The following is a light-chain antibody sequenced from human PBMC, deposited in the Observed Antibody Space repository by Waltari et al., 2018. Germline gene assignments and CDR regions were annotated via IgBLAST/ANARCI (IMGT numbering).Light chain of an antibody. Sequence: SALTQPASVSGAPGQSVPISCIEISCDVGAYPLLSWYQRHPGGAPKLLIYEVSKRPSGVSNRFSGSKSGKTASLTISGLQAEDEADYYCCAFAGRGIYVFGSGTQVTVL. CDR3: CAFAGRGIYV. J-gene: IGLJ1*01. V-gene: IGLV2-23*02. CDR1: SCDVGAYPL. CDR2: EVS.